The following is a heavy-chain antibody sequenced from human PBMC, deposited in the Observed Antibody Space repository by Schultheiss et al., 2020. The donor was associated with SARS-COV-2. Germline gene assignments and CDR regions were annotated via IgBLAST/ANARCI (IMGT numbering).Heavy chain of an antibody. CDR1: GFTFSSYG. V-gene: IGHV3-48*04. CDR2: ISSSGSTI. D-gene: IGHD1-14*01. J-gene: IGHJ3*02. CDR3: AGRGPTKKNAFDI. Sequence: GGSLRLSCAASGFTFSSYGMHWVRQAPGKGLEWVSYISSSGSTIYYADSVKGRFTISRDNAKNSLYLQMNSLRAEDTAVYYCAGRGPTKKNAFDIWGQGTMVTVSS.